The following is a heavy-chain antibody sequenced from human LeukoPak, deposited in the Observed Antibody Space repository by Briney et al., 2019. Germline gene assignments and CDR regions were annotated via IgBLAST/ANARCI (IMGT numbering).Heavy chain of an antibody. CDR2: INHSGST. V-gene: IGHV4-34*01. CDR3: ARRSRRAGVTYDFWSGYSFDY. CDR1: GGSFSGYY. Sequence: PSETLSLTCAVYGGSFSGYYWSWIRQPPGKGLEWIGEINHSGSTNYNPSLKSRVTISVDTSKNQFSLKLSSVTAADTAVYYCARRSRRAGVTYDFWSGYSFDYWGQGTLVTVSS. J-gene: IGHJ4*02. D-gene: IGHD3-3*01.